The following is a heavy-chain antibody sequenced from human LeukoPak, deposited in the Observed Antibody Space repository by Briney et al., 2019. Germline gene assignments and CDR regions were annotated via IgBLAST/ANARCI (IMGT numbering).Heavy chain of an antibody. CDR2: ISGNGGTT. D-gene: IGHD6-13*01. CDR1: GFTSSNYA. CDR3: AKATTISAAGSHFVY. J-gene: IGHJ4*02. Sequence: PGGSLRLSCVDSGFTSSNYAMSWVRQVPGGGAEMGPAISGNGGTTYYADSVKGRFTISRDNSKNTLYLQMNSLRAEDTAVFYCAKATTISAAGSHFVYWGQGTLVTVSS. V-gene: IGHV3-23*01.